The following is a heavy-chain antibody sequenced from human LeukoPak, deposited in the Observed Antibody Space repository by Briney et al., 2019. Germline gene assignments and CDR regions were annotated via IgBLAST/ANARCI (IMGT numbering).Heavy chain of an antibody. CDR1: GFTLSTYG. CDR2: IWYDGSNK. D-gene: IGHD3-10*01. CDR3: AKERGEYYYGSGSYPSPFDY. Sequence: PGGSLRLSCAASGFTLSTYGMHWVRQAPGKGLEWVAAIWYDGSNKNYADSMKGRFTISRDNSKNTLYLQMNSLRAEDTAVYYCAKERGEYYYGSGSYPSPFDYWGQGTLVTVSS. V-gene: IGHV3-33*06. J-gene: IGHJ4*02.